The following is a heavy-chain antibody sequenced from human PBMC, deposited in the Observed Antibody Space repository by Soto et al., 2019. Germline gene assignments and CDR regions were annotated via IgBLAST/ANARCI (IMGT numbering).Heavy chain of an antibody. Sequence: EVQLVESGGTLIQPGGSLRLSCVGSGFTVISNYMSWVRQAPGKGLEWVSVDYTDGRAYYADSVKGRFTISRDNSKNTLYLQMDCLRVEDTAVYYCARVHPALGYFDNWGQGAQVTVSA. CDR1: GFTVISNY. J-gene: IGHJ4*02. CDR3: ARVHPALGYFDN. CDR2: DYTDGRA. V-gene: IGHV3-53*01.